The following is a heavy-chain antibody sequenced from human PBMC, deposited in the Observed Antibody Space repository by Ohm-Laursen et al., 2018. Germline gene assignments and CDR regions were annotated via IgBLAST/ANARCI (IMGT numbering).Heavy chain of an antibody. V-gene: IGHV6-1*01. CDR3: AGGEGLEES. J-gene: IGHJ4*02. CDR2: TYQRSKRYN. D-gene: IGHD3-16*01. CDR1: GDSVSSNSAA. Sequence: QTLSLTCAISGDSVSSNSAAWNWIRQSPSRGLEWLGRTYQRSKRYNDYADSVKSRITIKPDTSKNQFSLQLNSMTPEDMAVYYCAGGEGLEESWGQGTLVTVSS.